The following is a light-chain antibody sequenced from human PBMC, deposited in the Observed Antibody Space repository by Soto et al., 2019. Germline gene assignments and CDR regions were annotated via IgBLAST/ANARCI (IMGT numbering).Light chain of an antibody. CDR2: SDN. Sequence: QSVLTQPPSASGTPGQRVAISCSGGSSNIGTNPVNWYLHLPGTAPKLLIYSDNQRPSGVPDRFSGSKSGTSASLTISGLQSEYEADYFCSAWDDSIYGPVFGGGTKLTVL. J-gene: IGLJ2*01. V-gene: IGLV1-44*01. CDR3: SAWDDSIYGPV. CDR1: SSNIGTNP.